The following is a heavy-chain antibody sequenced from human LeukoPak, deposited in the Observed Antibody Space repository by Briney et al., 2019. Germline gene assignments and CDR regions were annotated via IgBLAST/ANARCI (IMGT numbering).Heavy chain of an antibody. CDR1: GGTFSSYA. CDR3: ARGPNPGPSYYYHYYYMDV. D-gene: IGHD1-14*01. J-gene: IGHJ6*03. V-gene: IGHV1-69*05. Sequence: SVKVSCKASGGTFSSYAISWVRQAPGQGLEWLGRIIPIFGTANYAQKFQGRVTITTDESTSTAYMELSSLRSEDTAVYYCARGPNPGPSYYYHYYYMDVWGKGTTVTVSS. CDR2: IIPIFGTA.